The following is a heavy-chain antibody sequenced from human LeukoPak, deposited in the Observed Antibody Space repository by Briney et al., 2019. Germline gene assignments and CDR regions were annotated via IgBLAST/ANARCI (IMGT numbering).Heavy chain of an antibody. J-gene: IGHJ4*02. V-gene: IGHV3-74*01. CDR3: AKAKGSRVLGGNDY. D-gene: IGHD3-16*01. CDR1: GNYW. Sequence: PGGSLRLSCAASGNYWMHWVRQAPGKGLVWVSHINSDGSWTSYADSVKGRFTISKDNAKNTVYLQMNSLRAEDTALYYCAKAKGSRVLGGNDYWGQGTLVTVSS. CDR2: INSDGSWT.